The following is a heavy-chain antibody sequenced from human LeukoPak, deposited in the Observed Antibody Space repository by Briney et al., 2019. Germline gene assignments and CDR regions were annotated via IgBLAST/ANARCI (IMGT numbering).Heavy chain of an antibody. CDR1: GGSISSYY. CDR2: MYASGST. Sequence: SETLSLTCTVSGGSISSYYWSWIRQPAGKGLEWIGRMYASGSTNYNPSLKSRVTMSVDTSKNQFSLKLSSVTAADTAVYYCARDRCSSTSCYPLYYYYGMDVWGQGTTVTVPS. CDR3: ARDRCSSTSCYPLYYYYGMDV. J-gene: IGHJ6*02. D-gene: IGHD2-2*01. V-gene: IGHV4-4*07.